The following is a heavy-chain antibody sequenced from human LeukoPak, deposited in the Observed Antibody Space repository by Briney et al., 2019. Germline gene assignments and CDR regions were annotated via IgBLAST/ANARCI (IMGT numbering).Heavy chain of an antibody. CDR1: GYTFTGYY. J-gene: IGHJ4*02. D-gene: IGHD6-13*01. CDR3: ATERLGQQLVQGGY. V-gene: IGHV1-2*02. CDR2: INPNSGGT. Sequence: ASVKVSCKASGYTFTGYYMHWVRQAPGQGLEWMGWINPNSGGTNYAQKFQGRVTMTRDTSISTAYMELSRLRSDDTAVYYCATERLGQQLVQGGYWGQGTLVTVSS.